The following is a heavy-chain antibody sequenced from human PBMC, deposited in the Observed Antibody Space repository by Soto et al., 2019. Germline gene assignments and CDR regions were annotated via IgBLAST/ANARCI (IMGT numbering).Heavy chain of an antibody. CDR3: ASDRGGALDS. D-gene: IGHD2-15*01. J-gene: IGHJ4*02. V-gene: IGHV3-23*01. CDR2: LSGSGSLS. CDR1: GFTFNTFA. Sequence: EVLLLESGGGLVQPGGSLRLSCAASGFTFNTFAMTWVRQAPGKGLEWVSALSGSGSLSYYADSVKGRFTISRDNSKNTMYLQMNNLRVDETAVYFGASDRGGALDSWGQGTLVTVSS.